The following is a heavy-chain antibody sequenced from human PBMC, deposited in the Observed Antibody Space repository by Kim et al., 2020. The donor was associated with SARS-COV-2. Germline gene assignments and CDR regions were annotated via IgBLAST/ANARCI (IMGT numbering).Heavy chain of an antibody. CDR2: IRSKANSYAT. CDR1: GFTFSGSA. Sequence: GGSLRLSCAASGFTFSGSAMHWVRQASGKGLEWVGRIRSKANSYATAYAASVKARFTIARDDSKNTAYLQMNSLKTEDTAVYYCTRLAVAGSPGGGYLGQGTLVTVSS. CDR3: TRLAVAGSPGGGY. J-gene: IGHJ4*02. D-gene: IGHD6-19*01. V-gene: IGHV3-73*01.